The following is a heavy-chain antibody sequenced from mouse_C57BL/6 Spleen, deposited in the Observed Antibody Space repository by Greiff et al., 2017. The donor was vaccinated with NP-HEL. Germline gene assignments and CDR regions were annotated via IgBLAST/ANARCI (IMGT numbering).Heavy chain of an antibody. CDR2: FYPGSGSI. CDR1: GYTFTEYT. CDR3: ARHNYYGSSHWYFDV. V-gene: IGHV1-62-2*01. D-gene: IGHD1-1*01. J-gene: IGHJ1*03. Sequence: QVHVKQSGAELVKPGASVKLSCKASGYTFTEYTIHWVKQRSGQGLEWIGWFYPGSGSIKYNEKFKDKATLTADKSSSTVYMELSRLTSEDSAVYFCARHNYYGSSHWYFDVWGTGTTVTVSS.